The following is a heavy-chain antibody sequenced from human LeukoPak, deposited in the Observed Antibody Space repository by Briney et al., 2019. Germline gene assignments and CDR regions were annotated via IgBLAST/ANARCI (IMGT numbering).Heavy chain of an antibody. Sequence: PSETLSLTCAVSGGSISSYYWSWIRQPAGKGLEWIGHIYHSGSTNYNPSLKSRVTMSVDTSKNQFSLKLSSVTAADTAVYYCARDSRYSGYDSSYYGMDVWGQGTTVTVSS. CDR3: ARDSRYSGYDSSYYGMDV. J-gene: IGHJ6*02. D-gene: IGHD5-12*01. CDR1: GGSISSYY. CDR2: IYHSGST. V-gene: IGHV4-4*07.